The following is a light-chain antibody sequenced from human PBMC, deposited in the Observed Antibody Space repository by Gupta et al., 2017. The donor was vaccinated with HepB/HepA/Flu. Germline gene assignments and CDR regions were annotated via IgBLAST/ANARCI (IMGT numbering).Light chain of an antibody. CDR2: AASAF. Sequence: DIQMTQSPASLSASVGDRVTITCRASQRISNLLAWYQQKPGQVPKLLIYAASAFSLQLGVSSRFTGDGSGTEFTLTISSLQPEDVATYYCQQYSSPPLSFGGGTKVEIK. CDR1: QRISNL. V-gene: IGKV1-27*01. J-gene: IGKJ4*01. CDR3: QQYSSPPLS.